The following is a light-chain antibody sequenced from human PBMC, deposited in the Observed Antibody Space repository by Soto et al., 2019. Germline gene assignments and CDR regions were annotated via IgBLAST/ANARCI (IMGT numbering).Light chain of an antibody. CDR1: NSNIGSNP. J-gene: IGLJ3*02. CDR3: AAWDASLNAWV. Sequence: QSVLTQPPSASGTPGQRVTISCSGSNSNIGSNPVNWYQQLPGTAPKLLIHTNNQRPSGVPDRFSGSKSGTSASLAISGLQSEDEADYYCAAWDASLNAWVFGGGTKLTVL. V-gene: IGLV1-44*01. CDR2: TNN.